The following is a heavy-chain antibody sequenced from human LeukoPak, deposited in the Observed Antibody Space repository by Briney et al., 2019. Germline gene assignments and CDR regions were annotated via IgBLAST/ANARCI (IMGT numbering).Heavy chain of an antibody. Sequence: GGSLRLSCAASGFTFSSYGMHWVRQTPGKGLEWVTIIWSDGTDKYYADSVKGRFTISRDNSKNTLYLQMNSLRAEDTAVYYCARGSGSFSGGFDYWGQGTLVTVSS. CDR3: ARGSGSFSGGFDY. CDR1: GFTFSSYG. V-gene: IGHV3-33*01. CDR2: IWSDGTDK. D-gene: IGHD1-26*01. J-gene: IGHJ4*02.